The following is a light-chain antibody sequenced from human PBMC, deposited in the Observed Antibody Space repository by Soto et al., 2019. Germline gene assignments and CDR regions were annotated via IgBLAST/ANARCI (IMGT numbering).Light chain of an antibody. CDR3: RQYGSPGT. V-gene: IGKV3-20*01. Sequence: EIVLTQSPGTLSLSPGERATLSCRASQSVSNNYLAWYQQKPGQAPRLVIYGASNRATGIPDRFSGSGSGTDFTLTISRLETEDCAVYYCRQYGSPGTFCDGTKVDIK. CDR1: QSVSNNY. J-gene: IGKJ4*02. CDR2: GAS.